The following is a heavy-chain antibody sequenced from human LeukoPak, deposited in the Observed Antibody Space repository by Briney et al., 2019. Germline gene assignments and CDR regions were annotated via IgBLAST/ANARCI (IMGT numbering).Heavy chain of an antibody. D-gene: IGHD3-16*02. J-gene: IGHJ4*02. CDR1: GYTFTGYY. Sequence: ASVKVSCKASGYTFTGYYMHWVRQAPGHGLEWMGWINPNSGGTNYAQKFQGRVTMTRDTSISTAYMELSRLRSDDTAVYYCARDLRRGRYTTPGYWGQGTLVTVSS. V-gene: IGHV1-2*02. CDR2: INPNSGGT. CDR3: ARDLRRGRYTTPGY.